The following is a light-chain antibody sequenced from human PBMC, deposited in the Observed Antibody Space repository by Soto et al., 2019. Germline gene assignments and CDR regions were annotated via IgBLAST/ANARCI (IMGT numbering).Light chain of an antibody. CDR3: SSYAGSNNPWV. CDR2: EVS. Sequence: QSALTQPPSASGSPGQSVTISCTGTSSDVGAYNYVSWYQQHPGKAPKLMIYEVSKRPSGVPDRFSGSKSGNTASLTVSGLQAEDEADYYCSSYAGSNNPWVFGGGTKLTVL. V-gene: IGLV2-8*01. CDR1: SSDVGAYNY. J-gene: IGLJ3*02.